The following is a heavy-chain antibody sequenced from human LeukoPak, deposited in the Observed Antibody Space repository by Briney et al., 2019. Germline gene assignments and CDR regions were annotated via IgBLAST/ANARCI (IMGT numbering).Heavy chain of an antibody. CDR2: IYYNGST. D-gene: IGHD2-15*01. CDR1: GGSISYYY. V-gene: IGHV4-59*01. Sequence: SETLSLTCTVSGGSISYYYWSWIRQSPGEGLEWIGYIYYNGSTNYNPSLMSRVTISVDMSKNQFSLKVTSVTAADTAIYYCARKGGHFDYWGQGTLVTVSS. J-gene: IGHJ4*02. CDR3: ARKGGHFDY.